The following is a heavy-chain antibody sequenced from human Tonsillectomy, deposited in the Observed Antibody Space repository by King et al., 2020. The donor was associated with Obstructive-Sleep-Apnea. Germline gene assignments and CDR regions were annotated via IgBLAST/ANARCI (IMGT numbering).Heavy chain of an antibody. J-gene: IGHJ5*02. CDR3: ATEDYGGSSQEVRWFDP. V-gene: IGHV3-23*04. Sequence: VQLVESGGGLVQPGGSLRLSCVASGFTFSNYAMGWVRQVPGKGLQLVSGIRGSGGYTFYADSVKGRFTISRDNSKNTLYLQMDSLRADDTAVYSCATEDYGGSSQEVRWFDPWGQGTMVTVSS. CDR2: IRGSGGYT. D-gene: IGHD4-23*01. CDR1: GFTFSNYA.